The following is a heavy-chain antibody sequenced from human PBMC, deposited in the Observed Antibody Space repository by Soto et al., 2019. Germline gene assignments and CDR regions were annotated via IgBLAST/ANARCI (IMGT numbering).Heavy chain of an antibody. J-gene: IGHJ5*02. Sequence: VQLVESGGGLVKPGGSLRLSCAASGFTFSSYAISWVRQAPGQGLEWMGGIIPIFGTANYAQKFQGRVTITADESTSTAYMELSSLRSEDTAVYYCARSSSTALNWFDPWGQGTLVTVSS. CDR1: GFTFSSYA. CDR2: IIPIFGTA. V-gene: IGHV1-69*01. CDR3: ARSSSTALNWFDP.